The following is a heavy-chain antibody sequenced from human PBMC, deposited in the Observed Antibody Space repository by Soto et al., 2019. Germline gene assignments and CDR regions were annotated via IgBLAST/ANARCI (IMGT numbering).Heavy chain of an antibody. Sequence: SETLSLTCTVSGGSVSSGSYYWSWIRQPPGKGLEWIGYIYYSGSTNYNPSLKSRVTISVDTSKNQFSLKLSSVTAADTAVYYCARGGGNANFDYWGQGTLVTVSS. CDR3: ARGGGNANFDY. V-gene: IGHV4-61*01. J-gene: IGHJ4*02. D-gene: IGHD2-15*01. CDR2: IYYSGST. CDR1: GGSVSSGSYY.